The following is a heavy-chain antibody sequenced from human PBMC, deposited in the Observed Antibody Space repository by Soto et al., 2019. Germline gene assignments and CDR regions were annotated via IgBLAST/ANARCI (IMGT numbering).Heavy chain of an antibody. CDR1: GFTFNTYW. Sequence: GGSLRLSCAGSGFTFNTYWMSWVRQAPGKGLEWVSAISGSGGSTYYADSVKGRFTISRDNSKNTLYLQMNSLRAEDTAVYYCAKGNWFHAFDIWGQGTMVTVSS. D-gene: IGHD3-9*01. CDR3: AKGNWFHAFDI. J-gene: IGHJ3*02. V-gene: IGHV3-23*01. CDR2: ISGSGGST.